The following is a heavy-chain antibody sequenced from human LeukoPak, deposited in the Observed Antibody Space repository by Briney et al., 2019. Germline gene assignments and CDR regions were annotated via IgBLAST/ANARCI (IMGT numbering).Heavy chain of an antibody. CDR3: AKDEGYGDDYFDY. D-gene: IGHD4-17*01. J-gene: IGHJ4*02. Sequence: QPGGSLGLSCAASGFTFSSYGMHWVRQAPGKGLEWVAVISYDGSNKYYADSVKGRFTISRDNSKNTLYLQMNSLRAEDTAVYYCAKDEGYGDDYFDYWGQGTLVTVSS. V-gene: IGHV3-30*18. CDR1: GFTFSSYG. CDR2: ISYDGSNK.